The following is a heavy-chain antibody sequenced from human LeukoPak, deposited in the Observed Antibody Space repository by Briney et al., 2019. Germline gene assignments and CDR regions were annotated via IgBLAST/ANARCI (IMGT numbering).Heavy chain of an antibody. V-gene: IGHV1-8*01. CDR2: MNPNSGNT. D-gene: IGHD3-3*01. Sequence: ASEKVSCTASGYTFTSYDINWVRQATGQGLERMGWMNPNSGNTGYAQKFQGRVTMPRNTSISTAYMELSSLRSEDTAVYYCARKFTLRPKNRWFDPWGQGTLVTVSS. J-gene: IGHJ5*02. CDR1: GYTFTSYD. CDR3: ARKFTLRPKNRWFDP.